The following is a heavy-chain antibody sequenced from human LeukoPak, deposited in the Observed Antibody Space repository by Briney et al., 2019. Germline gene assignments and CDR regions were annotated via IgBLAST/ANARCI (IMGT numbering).Heavy chain of an antibody. D-gene: IGHD6-13*01. J-gene: IGHJ5*02. Sequence: SETLSLTCTVSGGSISSSSYHWGWIRQPPGKGLEWIGSIYYSGSTYYNPSLKSRVTISVDTSKNQFSLKLSSVTAADTAVYYCARDGLFEQLVTSDENWFDPWGQGTLVTVSS. V-gene: IGHV4-39*07. CDR2: IYYSGST. CDR1: GGSISSSSYH. CDR3: ARDGLFEQLVTSDENWFDP.